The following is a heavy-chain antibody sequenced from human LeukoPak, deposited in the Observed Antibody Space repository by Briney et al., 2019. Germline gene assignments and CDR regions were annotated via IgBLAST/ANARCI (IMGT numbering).Heavy chain of an antibody. Sequence: PGGSLRLSCAASGFTVSSNYMSWVRQAPGKGLVWVSRINSDGSSTSYADSVKGRFTISRDNAKNTLYLQMNSLRAEDTAVYYCARGFEPGSSYYYYMDVWGKGTTVTVSS. CDR3: ARGFEPGSSYYYYMDV. CDR1: GFTVSSNY. V-gene: IGHV3-74*01. D-gene: IGHD3-10*01. CDR2: INSDGSST. J-gene: IGHJ6*03.